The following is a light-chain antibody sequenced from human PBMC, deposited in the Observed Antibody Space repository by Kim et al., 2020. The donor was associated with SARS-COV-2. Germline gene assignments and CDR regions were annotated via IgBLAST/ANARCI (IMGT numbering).Light chain of an antibody. J-gene: IGLJ1*01. CDR1: SLTNYY. CDR2: DKN. CDR3: NSRDTRAQRYV. V-gene: IGLV3-19*01. Sequence: ALGHTVRITCQGDSLTNYYASWYQQRPGRAPVLVVDDKNSRHSGIADRFSGSSSGNTATLTITGALAEDEADYYCNSRDTRAQRYVFGTGTKVTVL.